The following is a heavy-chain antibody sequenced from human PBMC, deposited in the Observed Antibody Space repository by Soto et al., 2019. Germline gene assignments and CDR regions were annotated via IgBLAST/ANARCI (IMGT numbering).Heavy chain of an antibody. CDR1: GYSFTSYW. Sequence: GETLKISCKGSGYSFTSYWIGWVRQMPGKGLEWMGIIYPGDSDTRYSPSFQGQVTISADNSISTAYLHLSSLKASYMAMYYCVILDIVVVPAAPGTFYYYGMDVWGQGTTVTVSS. J-gene: IGHJ6*02. V-gene: IGHV5-51*01. CDR3: VILDIVVVPAAPGTFYYYGMDV. D-gene: IGHD2-2*03. CDR2: IYPGDSDT.